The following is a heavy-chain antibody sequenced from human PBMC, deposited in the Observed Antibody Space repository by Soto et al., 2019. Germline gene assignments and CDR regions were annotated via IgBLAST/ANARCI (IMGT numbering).Heavy chain of an antibody. V-gene: IGHV5-51*01. J-gene: IGHJ4*02. CDR2: IYPGDSDT. D-gene: IGHD3-3*01. Sequence: PGPSLTISGKSSGYRYTTDWIAWVRQMPGKGLEWMGIIYPGDSDTRYSPSFQGQVTISADKSISTAYLQWSSLKASDTAMYYCGSGYYTKRHFDYWGQGTLVTVSS. CDR1: GYRYTTDW. CDR3: GSGYYTKRHFDY.